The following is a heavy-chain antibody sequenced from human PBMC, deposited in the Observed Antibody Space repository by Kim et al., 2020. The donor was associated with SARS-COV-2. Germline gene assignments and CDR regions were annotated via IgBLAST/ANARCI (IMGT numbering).Heavy chain of an antibody. CDR3: ARGTLSGNGMDV. V-gene: IGHV4-34*01. Sequence: SKPALKSRVTISVDTSKNQFSLKLSSVTAADTAVYYCARGTLSGNGMDVWGQGTTVTVSS. D-gene: IGHD3-9*01. J-gene: IGHJ6*02.